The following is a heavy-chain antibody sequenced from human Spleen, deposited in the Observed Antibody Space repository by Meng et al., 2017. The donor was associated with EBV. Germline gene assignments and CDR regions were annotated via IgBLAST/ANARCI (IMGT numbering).Heavy chain of an antibody. D-gene: IGHD3-22*01. J-gene: IGHJ4*02. CDR3: ARGLGAYNDRSGLAF. CDR2: VIPLFGAP. Sequence: QLQLVQPGGEVTTPGSSVRVSCKASGGTLSSHAVNWVRQAPGQGLEWMGGVIPLFGAPNYAQKFQGRVTITADKSTNTAYLDLSSLGFDDTAVYYCARGLGAYNDRSGLAFWGQGTLVTVSS. CDR1: GGTLSSHA. V-gene: IGHV1-69*06.